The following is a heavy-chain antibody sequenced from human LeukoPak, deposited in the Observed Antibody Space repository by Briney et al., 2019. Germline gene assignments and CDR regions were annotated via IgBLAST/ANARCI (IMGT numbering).Heavy chain of an antibody. CDR1: GGTFSSYA. D-gene: IGHD3-9*01. V-gene: IGHV1-69*05. CDR2: IIPIFGTA. J-gene: IGHJ4*02. CDR3: ARSGKKYDILTPGPIDY. Sequence: ASVKVSCKASGGTFSSYAISWVRQAPGQGLEWMGGIIPIFGTANYAQKFQGRVTITRDTSASTAYMELSSLRSEDMAVYYCARSGKKYDILTPGPIDYWGQGTLVTVSS.